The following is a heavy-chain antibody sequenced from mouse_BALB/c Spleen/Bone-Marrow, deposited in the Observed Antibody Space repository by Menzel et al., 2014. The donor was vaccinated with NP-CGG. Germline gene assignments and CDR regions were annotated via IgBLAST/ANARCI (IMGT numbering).Heavy chain of an antibody. V-gene: IGHV1-15*01. CDR3: RAYYRYDGYAMDY. Sequence: QVQLQHSGAELVRPGASVTLSCKASGYTFTDYEMHWVKQTPVHGLEWIGAIDPETGGTAYNQKFKGKATLTADKSSSTAYMELRSLTSEDSAVYYCRAYYRYDGYAMDYWGQGTSVTVSS. J-gene: IGHJ4*01. CDR2: IDPETGGT. CDR1: GYTFTDYE. D-gene: IGHD2-14*01.